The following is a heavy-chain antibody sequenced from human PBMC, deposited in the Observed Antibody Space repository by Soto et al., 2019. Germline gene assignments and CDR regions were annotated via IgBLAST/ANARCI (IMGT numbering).Heavy chain of an antibody. CDR1: GFTFSVYA. Sequence: EVRLLESGGGLVQPGGSLRLSCAASGFTFSVYAMSWVRQAPGKGLEWVSGISGSGDSTHYADSVKGRFTVSRDNSKSMLYLQTNSLRDEDTAIYHCANALYGGFTYWGQGTLVTVSS. CDR3: ANALYGGFTY. CDR2: ISGSGDST. V-gene: IGHV3-23*01. D-gene: IGHD3-10*01. J-gene: IGHJ4*02.